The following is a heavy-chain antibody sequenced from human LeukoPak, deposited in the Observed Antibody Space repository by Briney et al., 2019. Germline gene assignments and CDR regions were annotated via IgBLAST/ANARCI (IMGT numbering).Heavy chain of an antibody. CDR3: AGDHYLALKD. V-gene: IGHV4-34*01. J-gene: IGHJ4*01. Sequence: SETLSLTCAVYSGSFSGYYWSWIRQPPGKGLEWIGETSPSGSTTYNPSLKTRVTISTDTSKNQFSLKLNSVTAADTAVYYCAGDHYLALKDWGHGMLVTVSS. D-gene: IGHD1-14*01. CDR2: TSPSGST. CDR1: SGSFSGYY.